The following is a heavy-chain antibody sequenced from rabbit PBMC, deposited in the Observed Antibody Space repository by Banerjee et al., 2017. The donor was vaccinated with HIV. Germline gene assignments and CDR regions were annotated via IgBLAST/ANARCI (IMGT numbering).Heavy chain of an antibody. CDR3: ARVSGYAGYGVANL. J-gene: IGHJ4*01. CDR1: GLDFSTGYW. V-gene: IGHV1S40*01. Sequence: QSLEESGGDLVKPGASLTLTCKASGLDFSTGYWICWVRQAPGKGLEWIACIYTGDGNTYYASWAKGRFTISSDNAQNTVDLQMNSLTAADTATYFCARVSGYAGYGVANLWGQGTLVTVS. CDR2: IYTGDGNT. D-gene: IGHD7-1*01.